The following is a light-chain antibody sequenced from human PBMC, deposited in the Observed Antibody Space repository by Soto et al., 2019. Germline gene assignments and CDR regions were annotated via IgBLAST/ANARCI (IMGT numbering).Light chain of an antibody. J-gene: IGKJ3*01. Sequence: EIVLTQSPGTLSLSPGERATLSCRASQSVSSSYLAWYQQKPGQAPRLLIYGASSRATGIPDRFSGSGSGTDFILTISRLEPEDFAVYYCQQYGFTFGPGTKVDIK. CDR3: QQYGFT. V-gene: IGKV3-20*01. CDR2: GAS. CDR1: QSVSSSY.